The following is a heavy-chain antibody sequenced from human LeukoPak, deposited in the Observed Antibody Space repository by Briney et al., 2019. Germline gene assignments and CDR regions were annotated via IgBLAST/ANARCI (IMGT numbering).Heavy chain of an antibody. CDR3: ARSGSWPYCSGGSCYSKSYYGMDV. CDR1: GGSISSYY. V-gene: IGHV4-59*01. Sequence: SETLSLTCTVSGGSISSYYWSWIREPPGKGPEWIGYIYYSGSTNYNPSLKSRVTISVDTSKNQFSLKLSSVAAADTAVYYCARSGSWPYCSGGSCYSKSYYGMDVWGQGTTVTVSS. J-gene: IGHJ6*02. CDR2: IYYSGST. D-gene: IGHD2-15*01.